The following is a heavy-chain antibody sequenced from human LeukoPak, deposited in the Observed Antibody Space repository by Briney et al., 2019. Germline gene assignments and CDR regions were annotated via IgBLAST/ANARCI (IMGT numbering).Heavy chain of an antibody. V-gene: IGHV3-74*01. D-gene: IGHD3-3*01. CDR1: GFTFSSYW. CDR3: ARKESGSGYYRAFDY. J-gene: IGHJ4*02. Sequence: GGSLRLSXAASGFTFSSYWMHWVRQVPGKGLVWVSRINSDGSSTSYADSVKGRFTISRDNAKNTLYLQMNSLRAEDTAVYYCARKESGSGYYRAFDYWGQGTLVTVSS. CDR2: INSDGSST.